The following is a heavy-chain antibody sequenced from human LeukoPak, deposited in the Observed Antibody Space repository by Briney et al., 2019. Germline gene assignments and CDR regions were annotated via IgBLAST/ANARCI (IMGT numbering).Heavy chain of an antibody. CDR3: AEGVVATTKFDY. Sequence: SETLSLTCAVYGGSFRGYYWSWIRQPPGEGLEWIGEINHSGSTNFNPSLKSRVTKSVDTSKNQFSLKLSSVTAADTAVYYCAEGVVATTKFDYWGQGTLVTVSS. CDR2: INHSGST. CDR1: GGSFRGYY. D-gene: IGHD5-12*01. J-gene: IGHJ4*02. V-gene: IGHV4-34*01.